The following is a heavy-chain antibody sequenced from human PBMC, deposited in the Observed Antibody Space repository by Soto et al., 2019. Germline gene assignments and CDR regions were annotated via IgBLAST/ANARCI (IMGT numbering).Heavy chain of an antibody. D-gene: IGHD6-19*01. CDR3: AREGAVAGLHYYYYYMDV. CDR1: GFTFSSYA. J-gene: IGHJ6*03. CDR2: ISSNGGST. V-gene: IGHV3-64D*08. Sequence: GGSLRLSCSASGFTFSSYAMHWVRQAPGKGLEYVSAISSNGGSTYYADSVKGRFTISRDNSKNTLYLQMSSLRAEDTAVYYCAREGAVAGLHYYYYYMDVWGKGTTVTV.